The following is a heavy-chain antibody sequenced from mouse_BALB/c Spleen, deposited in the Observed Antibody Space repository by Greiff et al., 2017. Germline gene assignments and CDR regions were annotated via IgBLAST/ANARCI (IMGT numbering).Heavy chain of an antibody. CDR2: ISSGGSYT. Sequence: EVQLVESGGGLVKPGGSLKLSCAASGFTFSSYAMSWVRQSPEKRLEWVAEISSGGSYTYYPDTVTGRFTISRDNAKNTLYLEMSSLRSEDTAMYYCARGYDVRYFDYWGQGTTLTVSS. CDR3: ARGYDVRYFDY. J-gene: IGHJ2*01. V-gene: IGHV5-9-4*01. D-gene: IGHD2-12*01. CDR1: GFTFSSYA.